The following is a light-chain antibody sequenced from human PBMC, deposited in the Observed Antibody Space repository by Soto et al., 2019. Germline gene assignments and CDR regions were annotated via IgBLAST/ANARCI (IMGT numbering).Light chain of an antibody. CDR3: QQCNSWPQWT. CDR2: GAS. J-gene: IGKJ1*01. V-gene: IGKV3-11*01. Sequence: EIVLTQSPATLSVSPGERATLSCRASQSVSSNLAWYQQKPGQAPRLLIYGASNRATGIPARFSGSGSGTDFTLTISSLEPEDFAVYYCQQCNSWPQWTFGPGTKVDIK. CDR1: QSVSSN.